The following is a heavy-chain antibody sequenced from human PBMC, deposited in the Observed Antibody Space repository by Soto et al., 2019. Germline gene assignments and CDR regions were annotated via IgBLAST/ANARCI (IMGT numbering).Heavy chain of an antibody. CDR1: GLSVSSSD. Sequence: EVHLVETGGGLIQPGGSLRLSCAASGLSVSSSDMSWVRQAPGKGLEWGSVIYSGGSTHDADSVKGRFTISRDNSKNTVHLQMNSLRVDDTAVYFCSTSSRNEYHFAMDAWGQGTTVIVSS. CDR3: STSSRNEYHFAMDA. D-gene: IGHD6-6*01. J-gene: IGHJ6*02. V-gene: IGHV3-53*02. CDR2: IYSGGST.